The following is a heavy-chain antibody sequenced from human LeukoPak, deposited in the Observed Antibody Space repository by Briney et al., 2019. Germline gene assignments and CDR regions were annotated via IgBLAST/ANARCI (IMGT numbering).Heavy chain of an antibody. CDR1: GFTFSNYG. CDR3: AKCQRIVVVPPDY. J-gene: IGHJ4*02. V-gene: IGHV3-23*01. CDR2: ISGSGGST. D-gene: IGHD2-2*01. Sequence: GSLRLSCAASGFTFSNYGMSWVRQAPGKGLEWVSSISGSGGSTYYANSVKGRFTISRDNSKNTLYLQMNSLRAEDTAVYYCAKCQRIVVVPPDYWGQGTLVTVSS.